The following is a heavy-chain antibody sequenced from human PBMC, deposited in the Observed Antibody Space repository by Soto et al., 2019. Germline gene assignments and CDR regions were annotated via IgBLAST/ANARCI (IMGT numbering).Heavy chain of an antibody. Sequence: QVQLVESVGGVVQPGRSLRLSCAASGFTFSSYAMHWVRQAPGKGLEWVAVISYDGSNKYYADSVKGRFTISRDNSKNTLYLQMNSLRAEDTAVYYCARLVGDTTNGHWGQGTLVTVAS. CDR3: ARLVGDTTNGH. V-gene: IGHV3-30-3*01. J-gene: IGHJ4*02. CDR2: ISYDGSNK. CDR1: GFTFSSYA. D-gene: IGHD1-26*01.